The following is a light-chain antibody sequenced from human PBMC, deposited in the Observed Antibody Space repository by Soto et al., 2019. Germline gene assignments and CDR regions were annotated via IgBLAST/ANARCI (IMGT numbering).Light chain of an antibody. CDR3: QQYDDLLPT. V-gene: IGKV1-33*01. J-gene: IGKJ2*01. CDR2: DAS. Sequence: DIQMTQSPSSLSASVGDRGTITCQASQGIANYLNWYQQKPGKAPKVLIYDASSLEKGVPSRFSGSGSGTDFTFTISSLQPEDIATYYCQQYDDLLPTFGQGTKLEIK. CDR1: QGIANY.